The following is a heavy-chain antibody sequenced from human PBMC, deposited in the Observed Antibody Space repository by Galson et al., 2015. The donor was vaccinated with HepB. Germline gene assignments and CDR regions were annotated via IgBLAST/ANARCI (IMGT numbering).Heavy chain of an antibody. V-gene: IGHV3-30-3*01. D-gene: IGHD3-10*01. Sequence: SLRLSCAASGFTFSSYAMHWVRQAPGKGLEWVAVISYDGSNKYYADSVKGRFTISRDNSKNTLYLQMNSLRAEDTAVYYCASGEGVSWFGELTEVYWGQGTLVTVSS. CDR3: ASGEGVSWFGELTEVY. CDR1: GFTFSSYA. CDR2: ISYDGSNK. J-gene: IGHJ4*02.